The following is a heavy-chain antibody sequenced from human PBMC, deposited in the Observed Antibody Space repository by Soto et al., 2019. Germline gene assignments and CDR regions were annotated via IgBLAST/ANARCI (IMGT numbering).Heavy chain of an antibody. CDR1: GFTFSTRA. CDR3: VKEYFYDTRGYLDD. D-gene: IGHD3-22*01. CDR2: ISGSGGSK. V-gene: IGHV3-23*01. J-gene: IGHJ4*02. Sequence: PGGSLRLSCAASGFTFSTRAMSWVRQAPGKGLEWVSGISGSGGSKDYADSVKGRLTISRDNPNNTLYLQLNRLKAEDTAVYYCVKEYFYDTRGYLDDWGQGTLVTVSS.